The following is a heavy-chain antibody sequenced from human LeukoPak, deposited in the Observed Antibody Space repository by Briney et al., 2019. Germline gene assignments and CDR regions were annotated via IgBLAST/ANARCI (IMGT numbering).Heavy chain of an antibody. Sequence: GGSLRLSYAVSGITLSNYGMSWVRQAPGKGLEWVAGISDSGGSRNYADSVKGRFTISRDDSRNTVDLQMSSLRAEDTAVYYCAKDGQSFNSMWDYFDSWGQGTLVTVSS. V-gene: IGHV3-23*01. J-gene: IGHJ4*02. CDR1: GITLSNYG. CDR3: AKDGQSFNSMWDYFDS. D-gene: IGHD1-26*01. CDR2: ISDSGGSR.